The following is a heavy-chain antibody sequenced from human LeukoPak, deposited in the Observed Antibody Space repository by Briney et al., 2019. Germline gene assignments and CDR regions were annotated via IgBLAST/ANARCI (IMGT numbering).Heavy chain of an antibody. CDR2: INTDGSNT. D-gene: IGHD1-26*01. J-gene: IGHJ4*02. Sequence: RRSLRIFCAAHGFTFSRFCMHWVRQAPGKGLVWVSRINTDGSNTIYADSVKGRFTISRDNAKNTLYLQMNSLRAEDTAVYYCATDQSIAGPTTADYWGQGTLVTVSS. CDR3: ATDQSIAGPTTADY. V-gene: IGHV3-74*01. CDR1: GFTFSRFC.